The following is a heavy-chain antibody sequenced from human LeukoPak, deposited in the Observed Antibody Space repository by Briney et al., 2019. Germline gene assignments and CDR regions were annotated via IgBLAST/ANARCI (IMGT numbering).Heavy chain of an antibody. J-gene: IGHJ6*04. CDR3: ARDGSPLRFYEMDV. Sequence: GGSLRLSCAASGFTFSDYHMTWIRQAPGKGLEWISYISNTGRTTYYADSVNGRFTISRDDAKNSLFLEMNSLRAEDTAVYYCARDGSPLRFYEMDVWGKGTTVIVSS. CDR1: GFTFSDYH. D-gene: IGHD2-2*03. CDR2: ISNTGRTT. V-gene: IGHV3-11*04.